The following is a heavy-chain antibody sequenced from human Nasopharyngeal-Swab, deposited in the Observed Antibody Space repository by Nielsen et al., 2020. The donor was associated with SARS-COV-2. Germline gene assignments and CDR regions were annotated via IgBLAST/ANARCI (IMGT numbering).Heavy chain of an antibody. Sequence: GESLKISCAASGFTFSSYTMNWVRQAPGRGLEWVSSISSSGSSKYYADSVKGRFTISRDNSKNTLYLQMNSLRAEDTAVYYCATRGEMATSDFDYWGQGTLVTVSS. CDR2: ISSSGSSK. V-gene: IGHV3-21*01. CDR1: GFTFSSYT. J-gene: IGHJ4*02. CDR3: ATRGEMATSDFDY. D-gene: IGHD5-24*01.